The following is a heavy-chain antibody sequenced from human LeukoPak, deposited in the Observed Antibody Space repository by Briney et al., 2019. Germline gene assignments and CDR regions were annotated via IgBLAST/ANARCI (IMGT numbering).Heavy chain of an antibody. D-gene: IGHD5-24*01. CDR3: ARGRRDGYKRGFDY. J-gene: IGHJ4*02. V-gene: IGHV4-39*01. CDR2: IYYSGNT. CDR1: GGSISRSQYY. Sequence: SETLSLTCTVSGGSISRSQYYWGWIRQPPEKGLEWIGTIYYSGNTFYNPSLKSRVTISVDTSKNEFSMKLTSVTAADTAVYYCARGRRDGYKRGFDYWGQGTLVTVSS.